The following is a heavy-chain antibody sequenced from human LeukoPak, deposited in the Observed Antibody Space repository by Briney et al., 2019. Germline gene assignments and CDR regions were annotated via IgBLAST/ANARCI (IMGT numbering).Heavy chain of an antibody. CDR1: GGSISSSSYY. V-gene: IGHV4-39*07. CDR2: IYYSGST. CDR3: ATTGYSSSWYATYYYYMDV. D-gene: IGHD6-13*01. Sequence: PSETPSLTCTVSGGSISSSSYYWGWIRQPPGKGLEWIGSIYYSGSTYYNPSLKSRVTISVDTSKNQFSLKLSSVTAADTAVYYCATTGYSSSWYATYYYYMDVWGKGTTVTVSS. J-gene: IGHJ6*03.